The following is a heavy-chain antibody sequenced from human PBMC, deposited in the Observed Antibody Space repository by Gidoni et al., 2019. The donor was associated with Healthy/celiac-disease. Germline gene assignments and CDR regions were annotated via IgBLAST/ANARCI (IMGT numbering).Heavy chain of an antibody. Sequence: QVQLQQWGAGRLKPSETLSLTCAVHGGSFSGYYWSWIRQPPGKGLEWIGEINHSGSTNYNPSHKSRVTISVDTSKNQFSLKLSSVTAADTAVYYCARGKTVAGIFDYWGQGTLVTVSS. CDR1: GGSFSGYY. D-gene: IGHD6-19*01. V-gene: IGHV4-34*01. CDR2: INHSGST. CDR3: ARGKTVAGIFDY. J-gene: IGHJ4*02.